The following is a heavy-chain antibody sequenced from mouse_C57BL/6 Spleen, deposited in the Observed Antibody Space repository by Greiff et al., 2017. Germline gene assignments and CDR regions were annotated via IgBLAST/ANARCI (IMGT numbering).Heavy chain of an antibody. CDR1: GYTFTDYE. Sequence: QVQLQQSGAELVRPGASVTLSCKASGYTFTDYEMHWVKQTPVHGLEWIGAIAPETGGTAYNQKFKGKAILTADKSSSTAYMELRSLTSEDASVYYCTRGVRGSSLYFDYWGQGTTLTVSS. CDR2: IAPETGGT. V-gene: IGHV1-15*01. D-gene: IGHD1-1*01. J-gene: IGHJ2*01. CDR3: TRGVRGSSLYFDY.